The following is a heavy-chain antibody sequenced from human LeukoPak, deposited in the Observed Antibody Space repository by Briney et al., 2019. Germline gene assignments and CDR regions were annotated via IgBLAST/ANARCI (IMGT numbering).Heavy chain of an antibody. CDR1: GYTFTSYD. D-gene: IGHD5-12*01. J-gene: IGHJ6*02. CDR3: ATRGVDIVATQLYYYYGMDV. CDR2: MNPNSGNT. Sequence: EASVTVSCTASGYTFTSYDINWVRQATGQGLEWMGWMNPNSGNTGYAQKFQGRVTMTRNTSISTAYMELSSLRSEDTAVYYCATRGVDIVATQLYYYYGMDVWGQGTTVTVSS. V-gene: IGHV1-8*01.